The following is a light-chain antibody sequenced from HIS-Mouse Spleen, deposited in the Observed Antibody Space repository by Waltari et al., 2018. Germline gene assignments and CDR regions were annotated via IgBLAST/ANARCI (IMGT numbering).Light chain of an antibody. CDR2: DDS. CDR1: NIGSKS. Sequence: SYVLTQPPPVSVAPGKTARITWGGNNIGSKSVTWYQQKPGQAPVLVVYDDSDRPSGIPERFSGSNSGNTATLTISRVEAGDEADYYCQVWDSSSDHVVFGGGTKLTVL. V-gene: IGLV3-21*03. J-gene: IGLJ2*01. CDR3: QVWDSSSDHVV.